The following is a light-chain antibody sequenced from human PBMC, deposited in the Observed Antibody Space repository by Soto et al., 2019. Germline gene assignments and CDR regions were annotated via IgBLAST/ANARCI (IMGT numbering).Light chain of an antibody. CDR2: EVS. Sequence: QSVLIQPASVSGSPGQSITISCTGTSRDVGGSNYVSWYQHHPHRAPKLLIYEVSYRPSGVSSRFSGSKSGNTASLTISGLQAEDDADYYCSSYTSSNTLEVFGVGNKVTVL. J-gene: IGLJ1*01. V-gene: IGLV2-14*01. CDR3: SSYTSSNTLEV. CDR1: SRDVGGSNY.